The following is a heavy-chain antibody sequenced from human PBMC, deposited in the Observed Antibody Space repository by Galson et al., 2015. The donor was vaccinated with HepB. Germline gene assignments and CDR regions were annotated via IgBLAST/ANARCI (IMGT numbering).Heavy chain of an antibody. V-gene: IGHV3-33*01. CDR2: IWYDGSNK. D-gene: IGHD1-1*01. CDR1: GFTFSSYG. Sequence: SLRLSCAASGFTFSSYGMHWVRQAPGKGLEWVAVIWYDGSNKYYADSVKGRFTISRDNSKNTLYLQMNSLRAEDTAVYYCARDGYPAVLGMDVWGQGTPVTVSS. CDR3: ARDGYPAVLGMDV. J-gene: IGHJ6*02.